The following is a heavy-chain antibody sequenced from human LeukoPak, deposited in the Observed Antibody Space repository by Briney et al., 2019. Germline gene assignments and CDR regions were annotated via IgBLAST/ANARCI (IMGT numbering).Heavy chain of an antibody. Sequence: QAGGSLRLSCAASGFTFSSYGMHWVRQAPGKGLEWVAFIRYDGSNKYYADSVKGRFTISRDNSKNTLYLQMNSLRAEDTAVYYCAKDNYYDSSGYPDYWGQGTLVTVSS. D-gene: IGHD3-22*01. CDR1: GFTFSSYG. V-gene: IGHV3-30*02. CDR3: AKDNYYDSSGYPDY. J-gene: IGHJ4*02. CDR2: IRYDGSNK.